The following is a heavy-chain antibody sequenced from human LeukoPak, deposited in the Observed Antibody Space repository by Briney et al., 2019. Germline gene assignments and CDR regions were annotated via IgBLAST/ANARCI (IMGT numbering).Heavy chain of an antibody. CDR3: ARGLYGSGSSRGY. CDR1: GFTFSSYS. D-gene: IGHD3-10*01. CDR2: ISSSSSYI. V-gene: IGHV3-21*01. J-gene: IGHJ4*02. Sequence: GGSLRLSCAASGFTFSSYSMNWVRQAPGRGLEWVSSISSSSSYIYYADSVKGRFTISRDNAKNSLYLQMNSLRAEDTAVYYCARGLYGSGSSRGYWGQGTLVTVSS.